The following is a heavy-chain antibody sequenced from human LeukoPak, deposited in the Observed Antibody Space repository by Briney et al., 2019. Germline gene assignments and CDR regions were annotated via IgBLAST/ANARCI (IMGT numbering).Heavy chain of an antibody. CDR2: ISSSSSYI. D-gene: IGHD3-16*02. CDR1: GFTFSSYS. Sequence: GGSLRLSCAASGFTFSSYSMNWVRQAPGKGLEWVSSISSSSSYIYYADSVKGRFTISRDNAKNSLYLQRNSLRAEDTAVYYCAREAYDYVWGSYRSGFDYWGQGTLVTVSS. J-gene: IGHJ4*02. CDR3: AREAYDYVWGSYRSGFDY. V-gene: IGHV3-21*01.